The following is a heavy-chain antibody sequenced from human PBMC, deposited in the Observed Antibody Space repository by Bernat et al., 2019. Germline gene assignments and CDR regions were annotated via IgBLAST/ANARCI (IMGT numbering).Heavy chain of an antibody. Sequence: EVQLVESGGGLVQPGGSLRLSCAASGFTFSSYWMIWVRQAPGKGLEWVANIKQDGSEKYYVDSVKGRFTISRDNAKNSLYLQMNSLRAEDTAVYYCASGVVVIDAFDIWGQGTMVTVSS. CDR2: IKQDGSEK. J-gene: IGHJ3*02. D-gene: IGHD2-21*01. V-gene: IGHV3-7*01. CDR1: GFTFSSYW. CDR3: ASGVVVIDAFDI.